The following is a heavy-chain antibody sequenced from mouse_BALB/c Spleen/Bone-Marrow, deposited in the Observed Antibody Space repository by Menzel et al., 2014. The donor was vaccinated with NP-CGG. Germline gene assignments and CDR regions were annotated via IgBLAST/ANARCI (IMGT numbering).Heavy chain of an antibody. CDR3: ARHEDLDIRRRLGAMDY. Sequence: VKLQESGAELVKPGASVRLSCKASGYNFSGYIIYWVKQRSGQGLEWIGWFYPGSGSIKYNEKFKDKATLTADKSSRTVYMELSRLTSEDSAVYFCARHEDLDIRRRLGAMDYWGQGTSVTVSS. V-gene: IGHV1-62-2*01. J-gene: IGHJ4*01. CDR2: FYPGSGSI. D-gene: IGHD2-12*01. CDR1: GYNFSGYI.